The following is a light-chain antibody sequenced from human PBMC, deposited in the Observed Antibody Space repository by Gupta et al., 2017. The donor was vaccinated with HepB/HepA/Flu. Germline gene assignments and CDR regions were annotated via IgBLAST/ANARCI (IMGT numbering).Light chain of an antibody. CDR1: QSVSSS. V-gene: IGKV3-15*01. CDR3: QLYNHWHLRT. Sequence: EIVMTQSPATLSVSPGERATLSCRASQSVSSSLAWYQQKPGQAPRLLIYGASTRATGIPARFSGSGSGTEFTLTISSLQSEDFAVYYCQLYNHWHLRTFGQGTKVEIK. J-gene: IGKJ1*01. CDR2: GAS.